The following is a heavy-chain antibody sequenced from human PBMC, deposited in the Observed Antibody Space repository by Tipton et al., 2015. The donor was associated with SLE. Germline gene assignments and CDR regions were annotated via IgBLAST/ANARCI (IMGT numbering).Heavy chain of an antibody. D-gene: IGHD6-13*01. J-gene: IGHJ1*01. Sequence: TLSLTCAVSGYSISSGYYWGWIRQPPGKGLEWIGSIYHSGSTNYNPSPKSRVTISVDTSKNQFSPKLSSVTAADTAVYYCARTGYSSSWLYFQHWGQGTLVTVSS. V-gene: IGHV4-38-2*01. CDR1: GYSISSGYY. CDR3: ARTGYSSSWLYFQH. CDR2: IYHSGST.